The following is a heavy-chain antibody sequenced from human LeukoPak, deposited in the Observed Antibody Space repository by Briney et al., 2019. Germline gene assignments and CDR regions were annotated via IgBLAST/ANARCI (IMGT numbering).Heavy chain of an antibody. Sequence: GASVKVSCKASGYTFTSYDINWVRQATGQGLEWMGWMNPNSGNTGYAQKFQGRVTMTRNTSISTAYMELSSLRSEDTAVYYCARGQIAVARRGNGYWGQGTLVTVSS. V-gene: IGHV1-8*01. D-gene: IGHD6-19*01. CDR2: MNPNSGNT. J-gene: IGHJ4*02. CDR1: GYTFTSYD. CDR3: ARGQIAVARRGNGY.